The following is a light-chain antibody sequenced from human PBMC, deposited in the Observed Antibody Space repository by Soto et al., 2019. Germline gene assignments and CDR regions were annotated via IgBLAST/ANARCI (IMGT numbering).Light chain of an antibody. CDR2: GNS. V-gene: IGLV1-40*01. Sequence: QAVVTQPPSVSGAPGQRVTISCTGSSSNIGAHYDVHWYQQLPGTAPKLLIYGNSNRPSGVPDRFSGSKSGTSASLAITGLQAEDEADYYCQSYDSSLSVVVFGGGTKVTVL. CDR3: QSYDSSLSVVV. J-gene: IGLJ2*01. CDR1: SSNIGAHYD.